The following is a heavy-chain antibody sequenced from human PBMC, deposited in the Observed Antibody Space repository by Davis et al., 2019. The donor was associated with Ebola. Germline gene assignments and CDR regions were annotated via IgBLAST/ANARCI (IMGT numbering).Heavy chain of an antibody. D-gene: IGHD2-2*01. Sequence: ASVKVSCKASGYTFTSYYMHWVRQAPGQGLEWMGIINPSGGSTSYAQKFQGRVTMTRDTSTSTVYMELSSLRSEDTVVYYCASMAIVVPAAIQNPYGMDVWGQGTTVTVSS. CDR3: ASMAIVVPAAIQNPYGMDV. J-gene: IGHJ6*02. CDR2: INPSGGST. V-gene: IGHV1-46*01. CDR1: GYTFTSYY.